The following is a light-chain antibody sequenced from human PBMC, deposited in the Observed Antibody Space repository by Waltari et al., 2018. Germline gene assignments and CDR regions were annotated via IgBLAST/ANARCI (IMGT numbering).Light chain of an antibody. Sequence: EIVLTQSPGTLSLFPGERATLSCRASQSVSRSLAWYQQKPGQASRLLIYGASSRATGVPDRFSGSGSGTDFSLTISRLEPEDFAVYYCQHYVRLPVTFGQGTKVEIK. CDR1: QSVSRS. CDR3: QHYVRLPVT. CDR2: GAS. V-gene: IGKV3-20*01. J-gene: IGKJ1*01.